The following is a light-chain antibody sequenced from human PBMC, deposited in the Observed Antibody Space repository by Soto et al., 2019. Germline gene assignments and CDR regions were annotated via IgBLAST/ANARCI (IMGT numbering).Light chain of an antibody. Sequence: IVLTQSPATLSLSPVESATLSCMASRSVSNYLAWYQQKPGQAPRLLIYDASSRPTDIPARFRGSGSGTDFTLTISSLEPEDFALYYCQQRSNWPITFGQGTRLEIK. CDR3: QQRSNWPIT. CDR2: DAS. CDR1: RSVSNY. V-gene: IGKV3-11*01. J-gene: IGKJ5*01.